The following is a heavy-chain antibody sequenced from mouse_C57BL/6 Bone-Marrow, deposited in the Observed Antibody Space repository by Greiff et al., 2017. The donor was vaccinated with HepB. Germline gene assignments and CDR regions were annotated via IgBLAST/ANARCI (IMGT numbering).Heavy chain of an antibody. J-gene: IGHJ1*03. V-gene: IGHV1-81*01. CDR1: GYTFTSYG. CDR2: IYPRSGNT. CDR3: VYGSSYVGYFDV. Sequence: VKLQESGAELARPGASVKLSCKASGYTFTSYGISWVKQRTGQGLEWIGEIYPRSGNTYYNEKLKGKATLTADKSSSTAYMELRSLTSEDSAVYFCVYGSSYVGYFDVWGTGTTVTVSS. D-gene: IGHD1-1*01.